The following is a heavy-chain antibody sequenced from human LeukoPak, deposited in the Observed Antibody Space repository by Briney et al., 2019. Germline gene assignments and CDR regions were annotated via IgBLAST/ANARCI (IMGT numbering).Heavy chain of an antibody. CDR2: IYYSGST. V-gene: IGHV4-39*07. CDR1: GGSISSSSYY. Sequence: PSETLSLTCTVSGGSISSSSYYWGWIRQPPGEGLEWIGSIYYSGSTYYNPSLKSRVTISVDTSKNQFSLKLSSVTAADTAVYYCARVAAAGIFAYVWGQEMRRGAFDIWGQGTMVTVSS. J-gene: IGHJ3*02. CDR3: ARVAAAGIFAYVWGQEMRRGAFDI. D-gene: IGHD3-16*01.